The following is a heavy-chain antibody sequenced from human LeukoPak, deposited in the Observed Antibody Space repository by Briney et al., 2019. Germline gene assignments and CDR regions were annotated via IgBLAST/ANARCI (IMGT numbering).Heavy chain of an antibody. Sequence: GGSLRLSCAASGFTFSGFWMHWVRQAPGKGLVWVSCISFDGSDATYADSVKGRFTISRDDAKNSLYLEMDSLRAEDTAVYYCARTIYYYESTSYFSDAFDVWGQGTMVTVSS. V-gene: IGHV3-74*01. CDR1: GFTFSGFW. CDR3: ARTIYYYESTSYFSDAFDV. J-gene: IGHJ3*01. CDR2: ISFDGSDA. D-gene: IGHD3-22*01.